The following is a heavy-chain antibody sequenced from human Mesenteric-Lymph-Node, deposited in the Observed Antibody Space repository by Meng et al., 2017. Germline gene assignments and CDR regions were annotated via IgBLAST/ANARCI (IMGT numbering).Heavy chain of an antibody. J-gene: IGHJ6*02. CDR2: ISSSSSYI. D-gene: IGHD6-13*01. CDR3: ARDSLLEESQAAAGRGYYYGMDV. Sequence: GGSLRLSCAASGFTFSSYSMNWVRQAPGKGLEWVSSISSSSSYIYYADSVKGRFTISRDNAKNSLYLQMNSLRAEDTAVYYCARDSLLEESQAAAGRGYYYGMDVWGQGTTVTVSS. V-gene: IGHV3-21*01. CDR1: GFTFSSYS.